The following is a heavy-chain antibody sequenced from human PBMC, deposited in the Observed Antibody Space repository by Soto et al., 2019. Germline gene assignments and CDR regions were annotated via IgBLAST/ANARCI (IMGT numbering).Heavy chain of an antibody. CDR2: IYYSGST. Sequence: SGPLSLACTVSGVSISSSSSYWGWIRQPPGKGLEWIGSIYYSGSTYYNPSLKSRVTISVDTSKNQFSLKLSSVTAADTAVYYCARVLGAMAMGMDVWGQGTTVTVS. V-gene: IGHV4-39*01. J-gene: IGHJ6*02. CDR1: GVSISSSSSY. D-gene: IGHD2-8*02. CDR3: ARVLGAMAMGMDV.